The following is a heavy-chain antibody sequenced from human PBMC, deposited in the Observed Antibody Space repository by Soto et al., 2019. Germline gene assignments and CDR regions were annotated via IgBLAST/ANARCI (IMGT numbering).Heavy chain of an antibody. CDR3: ARTRGPATQGDAFDG. Sequence: SETLSLTCAVSSGSISSSNWWSWVRQPPGKGLEWIGEIYHSGSTNYNPSLKSRVTISVDKSKNQFSLKLSSVTAADTAVYYCARTRGPATQGDAFDGWGQGTMVPVSS. CDR2: IYHSGST. D-gene: IGHD2-15*01. J-gene: IGHJ3*01. CDR1: SGSISSSNW. V-gene: IGHV4-4*02.